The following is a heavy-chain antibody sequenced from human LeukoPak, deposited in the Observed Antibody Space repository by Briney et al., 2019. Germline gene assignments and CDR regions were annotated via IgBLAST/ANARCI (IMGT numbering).Heavy chain of an antibody. CDR3: ASEKNDYYYYGMDV. V-gene: IGHV3-66*01. J-gene: IGHJ6*02. Sequence: GESLKISCAASGFTVSSNYMSWVRQAPGKGLEWVSVIYSGGSTYYADSVKGRFTISRDNSKNTLYLQMNSLRAEDTAVYYCASEKNDYYYYGMDVWGQGTTVTVSS. CDR2: IYSGGST. CDR1: GFTVSSNY. D-gene: IGHD1-1*01.